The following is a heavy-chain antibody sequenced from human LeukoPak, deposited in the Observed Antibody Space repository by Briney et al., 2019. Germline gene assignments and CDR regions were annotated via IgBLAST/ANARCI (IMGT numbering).Heavy chain of an antibody. Sequence: GGSLRLSCAASGFTFSGYAMSWVRQAPGKGLEWVSAISGSGGSTYYADSVKGRFTISRDNSKNTLYLQMNSLRAEDTAVYYCAKAEINVQSGGYYYGMDVWGQGTTVTVSS. CDR1: GFTFSGYA. J-gene: IGHJ6*02. CDR3: AKAEINVQSGGYYYGMDV. CDR2: ISGSGGST. D-gene: IGHD1-1*01. V-gene: IGHV3-23*01.